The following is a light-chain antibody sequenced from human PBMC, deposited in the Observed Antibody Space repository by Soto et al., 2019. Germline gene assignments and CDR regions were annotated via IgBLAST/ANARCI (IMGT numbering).Light chain of an antibody. CDR3: QQYDNWPWT. Sequence: ERVMTQSPATLSVSRGGRATRSCRASQAISGTLAWYQQKPGQAPRLLIHGASTRAPGFPARFSGSGSGTDFTLTISSLQSEDFAAYYCQQYDNWPWTFGQGTKVDI. J-gene: IGKJ1*01. V-gene: IGKV3-15*01. CDR1: QAISGT. CDR2: GAS.